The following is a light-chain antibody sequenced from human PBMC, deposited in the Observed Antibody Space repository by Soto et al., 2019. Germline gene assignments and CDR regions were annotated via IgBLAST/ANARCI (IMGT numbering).Light chain of an antibody. J-gene: IGKJ5*01. V-gene: IGKV3-20*01. CDR1: QSVSSN. Sequence: EIVLTQSPGTLSLSPGEIATLSCMASQSVSSNLAWYQQKPGQAPRLLIYGASTRATGIPARFSGSGSGTDFTPTISRLEPEDFAVYYCQQYGNSPITFGQGTRLEIK. CDR2: GAS. CDR3: QQYGNSPIT.